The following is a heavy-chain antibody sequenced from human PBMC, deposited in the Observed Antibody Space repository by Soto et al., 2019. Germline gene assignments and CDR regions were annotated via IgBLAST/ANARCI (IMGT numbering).Heavy chain of an antibody. V-gene: IGHV1-2*04. D-gene: IGHD1-26*01. CDR1: GYSFTEYY. J-gene: IGHJ3*02. Sequence: QVQLVQSGAEVKKPGASVKVSCKASGYSFTEYYMHWVRQAPGQGLEWMGWINPNSCGTNYAQKFQGWVNMTRDTSISTACMELSRLISEDTAVYYCARGGTYADALHIWGQGTMVTVSS. CDR3: ARGGTYADALHI. CDR2: INPNSCGT.